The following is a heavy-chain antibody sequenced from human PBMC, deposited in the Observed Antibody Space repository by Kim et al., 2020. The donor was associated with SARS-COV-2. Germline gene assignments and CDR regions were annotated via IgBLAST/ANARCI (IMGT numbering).Heavy chain of an antibody. Sequence: ASVKVSCKVSGMNINELSIHWVRQGPGKGLEWMGSFDPENDETMYAQKFQGRVTMTEDISTDTAYMELSSLRSDDTAVYYCETDSYYGAGTYYKGFGSWG. V-gene: IGHV1-24*01. CDR3: ETDSYYGAGTYYKGFGS. J-gene: IGHJ5*01. CDR2: FDPENDET. D-gene: IGHD3-10*01. CDR1: GMNINELS.